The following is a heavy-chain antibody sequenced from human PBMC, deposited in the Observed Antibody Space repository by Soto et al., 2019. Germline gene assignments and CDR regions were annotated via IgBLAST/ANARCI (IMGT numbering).Heavy chain of an antibody. V-gene: IGHV1-69*04. D-gene: IGHD6-6*01. CDR1: GGTFSSYT. CDR2: IIPILGIA. Sequence: SVKVSCKASGGTFSSYTISWVRQAPGQGLEWMGRIIPILGIANYAQKFQGRVTITADKSTSTAYMELSSLRSEDTAVYYCARDQYKSIAAHYYYMDVWGKGTTVTVSS. J-gene: IGHJ6*03. CDR3: ARDQYKSIAAHYYYMDV.